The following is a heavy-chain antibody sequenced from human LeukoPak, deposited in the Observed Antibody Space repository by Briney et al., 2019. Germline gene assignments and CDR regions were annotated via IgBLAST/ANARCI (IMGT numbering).Heavy chain of an antibody. Sequence: SETLSLTCTVSGYSISSGYYWGWIRQPPGKGLEWIGSIYHSGSTYYNPSLKSRVTISVDTSKNQFSLKLSSVTAADTAVYYCAREGSYPFDYWGQGTLVTVSS. CDR2: IYHSGST. J-gene: IGHJ4*02. V-gene: IGHV4-38-2*02. D-gene: IGHD1-26*01. CDR3: AREGSYPFDY. CDR1: GYSISSGYY.